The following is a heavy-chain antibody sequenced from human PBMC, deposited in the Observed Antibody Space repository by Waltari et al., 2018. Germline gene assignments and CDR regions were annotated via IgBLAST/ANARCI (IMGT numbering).Heavy chain of an antibody. Sequence: QVQLVQSGAEVKKPGSSVKVSCKASGGTFSSYAISWVRQAPGQGLEWMGGIIPIFGTANSAQKFQGRVTITADKSTSTAYMELSSLRSEDTAVYYCARNLRFLEWLPLRAYYYYMDVWGKGTTVTVSS. J-gene: IGHJ6*03. D-gene: IGHD3-3*01. CDR2: IIPIFGTA. CDR3: ARNLRFLEWLPLRAYYYYMDV. CDR1: GGTFSSYA. V-gene: IGHV1-69*14.